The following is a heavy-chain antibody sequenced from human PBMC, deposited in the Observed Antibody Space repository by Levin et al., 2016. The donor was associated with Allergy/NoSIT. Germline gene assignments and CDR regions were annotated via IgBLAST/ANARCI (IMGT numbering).Heavy chain of an antibody. J-gene: IGHJ6*02. CDR2: IIPFLGKV. V-gene: IGHV1-69*10. Sequence: WVRQAPGQGLEWMGVIIPFLGKVDYAQKFQGRLSITADKSTSTVYMELSSLRSEDTAVYYCARGFMTPVTVALYHYYAMDVWGQGTKVTVSS. D-gene: IGHD4-11*01. CDR3: ARGFMTPVTVALYHYYAMDV.